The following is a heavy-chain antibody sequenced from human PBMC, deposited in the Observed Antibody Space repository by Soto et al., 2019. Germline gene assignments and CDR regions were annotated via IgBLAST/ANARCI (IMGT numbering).Heavy chain of an antibody. CDR2: INSDGSST. CDR3: AREEGIAAAYDY. V-gene: IGHV3-74*01. Sequence: GVLRLSCAASGFTFSSYWMHWVRQAPGKGLVWVSRINSDGSSTSYADSVKGRFTISRDNAKNTLYLQMNSLRAEDTAVYYCAREEGIAAAYDYWGQGTLFTVPQ. D-gene: IGHD6-13*01. J-gene: IGHJ4*02. CDR1: GFTFSSYW.